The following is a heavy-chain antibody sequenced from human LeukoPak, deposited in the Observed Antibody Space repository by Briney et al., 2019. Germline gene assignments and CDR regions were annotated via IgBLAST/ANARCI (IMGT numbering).Heavy chain of an antibody. J-gene: IGHJ6*02. CDR1: GYTFTSYA. Sequence: GASVKVSCKASGYTFTSYAMNWVRQAPGQGLEWMGWINTNTGNPTYAQGFTGRFVFSLDTSVSTAYLQISSLKAEDTAVYYCARDHVIAVADYYYYYYYGMDVWGQGTTVTVSS. CDR3: ARDHVIAVADYYYYYYYGMDV. D-gene: IGHD6-19*01. CDR2: INTNTGNP. V-gene: IGHV7-4-1*02.